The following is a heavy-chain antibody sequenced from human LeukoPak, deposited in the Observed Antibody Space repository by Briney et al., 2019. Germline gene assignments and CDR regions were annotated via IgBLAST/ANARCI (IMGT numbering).Heavy chain of an antibody. Sequence: PGGSPRLSCAASGFTFDDYAMHWVRQAPGKGLEWVSLISWDGGSTYYADSVKGRFTISRDNSKNSLYLQMNSLRAEDTALYYSAKDNHFLAPGNYFDYWGQGTLVTVSS. CDR3: AKDNHFLAPGNYFDY. CDR2: ISWDGGST. D-gene: IGHD3-3*01. J-gene: IGHJ4*02. CDR1: GFTFDDYA. V-gene: IGHV3-43D*04.